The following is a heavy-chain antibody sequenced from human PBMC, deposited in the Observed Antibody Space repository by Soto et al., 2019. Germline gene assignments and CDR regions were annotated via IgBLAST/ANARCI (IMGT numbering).Heavy chain of an antibody. D-gene: IGHD5-12*01. Sequence: QVQFLQSGAEVKKPGASVKVSCKASGYTFTNYLVHWVRQAPGQRLEWMGWINADNGKTIYSQKFEGRLTFTRDTSASTAYMEVKSLRSEDTAVYYCARMAAGSAIRYGGQGTLVTVSS. V-gene: IGHV1-3*01. CDR2: INADNGKT. CDR3: ARMAAGSAIRY. CDR1: GYTFTNYL. J-gene: IGHJ4*02.